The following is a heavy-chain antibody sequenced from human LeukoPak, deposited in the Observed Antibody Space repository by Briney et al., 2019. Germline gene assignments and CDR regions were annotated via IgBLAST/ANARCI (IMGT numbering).Heavy chain of an antibody. J-gene: IGHJ4*02. CDR2: VSGSGDST. V-gene: IGHV3-23*01. D-gene: IGHD2-15*01. CDR3: AKYGGYCSGGSCYTDY. Sequence: PGGSLRLSCAASGFTFSSYAMRWVCPGPGEGVGRVSTVSGSGDSTYYAGSVKGRFATSRDNSRNTLYLQMNSLRAEDTAVYYCAKYGGYCSGGSCYTDYWGQGTLVTVSS. CDR1: GFTFSSYA.